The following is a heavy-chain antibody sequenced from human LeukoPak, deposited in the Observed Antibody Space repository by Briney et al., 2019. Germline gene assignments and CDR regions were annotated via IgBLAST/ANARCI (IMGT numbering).Heavy chain of an antibody. D-gene: IGHD3-3*01. V-gene: IGHV4-31*03. CDR2: IYYSGST. CDR3: ARDGRIRFPVTNWFDP. CDR1: GGSISSGGYY. J-gene: IGHJ5*02. Sequence: SQTLSLTCTVSGGSISSGGYYWSWIRQHPGKGLEWIGYIYYSGSTYYNPPLKSRVTISVDTSKNQFSLKLSSVTAADTAVYFCARDGRIRFPVTNWFDPWGQGTLVTVSS.